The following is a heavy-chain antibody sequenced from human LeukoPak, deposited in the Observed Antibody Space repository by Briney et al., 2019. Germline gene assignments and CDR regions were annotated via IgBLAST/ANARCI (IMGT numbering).Heavy chain of an antibody. CDR1: GYTFTSYG. CDR2: ISAYNGNT. D-gene: IGHD5-24*01. Sequence: GASVKVSCKASGYTFTSYGISWVRQAPGQGLEWMGWISAYNGNTNYAQKFQGRVTITTDESTSTAYMELSSLRSEDTAVYYCARGTIGKGSHPRDDDYWGQGTLVTVSS. V-gene: IGHV1-18*01. CDR3: ARGTIGKGSHPRDDDY. J-gene: IGHJ4*02.